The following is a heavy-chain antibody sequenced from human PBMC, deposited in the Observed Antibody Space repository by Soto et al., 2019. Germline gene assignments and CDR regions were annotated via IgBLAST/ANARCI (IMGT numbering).Heavy chain of an antibody. CDR1: GYSISSGYY. D-gene: IGHD2-2*02. Sequence: SETLSLTCAVSGYSISSGYYWGWIRQPPGKGLGWIGSIYHSGSTDYNPSLKSRVTISVDTSKNQFSLKLSSVTAADTAVYYCARAGFDRYCSSTSCYMDYWGQGTLVTVSS. J-gene: IGHJ4*02. CDR2: IYHSGST. CDR3: ARAGFDRYCSSTSCYMDY. V-gene: IGHV4-38-2*01.